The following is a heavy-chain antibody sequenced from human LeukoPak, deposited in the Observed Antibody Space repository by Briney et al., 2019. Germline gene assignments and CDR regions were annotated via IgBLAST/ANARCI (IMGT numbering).Heavy chain of an antibody. J-gene: IGHJ3*02. CDR3: ASTYCSSTSCYLGDAFDI. Sequence: SETLSLTCTVSGYSISSGYYWGWIRQPPGKGLEWIGSIYHSGSTYYNPSLKSRVTISVDTSKNQFSLKLSSVTAADTAVYYCASTYCSSTSCYLGDAFDIWGQGTMVTVSS. V-gene: IGHV4-38-2*02. D-gene: IGHD2-2*01. CDR1: GYSISSGYY. CDR2: IYHSGST.